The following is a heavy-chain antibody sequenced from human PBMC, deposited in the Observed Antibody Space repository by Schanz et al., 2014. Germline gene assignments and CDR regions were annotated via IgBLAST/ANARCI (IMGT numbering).Heavy chain of an antibody. V-gene: IGHV1-18*01. D-gene: IGHD3-10*01. CDR3: AKDQGSYGSGSYSYFDY. Sequence: QVQLVQSGAEVKKPGASVRVSCKVSGYAFTTYGISWVRQAPGQGPEFMGWISTFRNEDTNSAQRFQGRLTMTTDTATSTAYMELRSLRSDDTAVYYCAKDQGSYGSGSYSYFDYWGQGTLANVSS. CDR2: ISTFRNEDT. CDR1: GYAFTTYG. J-gene: IGHJ4*02.